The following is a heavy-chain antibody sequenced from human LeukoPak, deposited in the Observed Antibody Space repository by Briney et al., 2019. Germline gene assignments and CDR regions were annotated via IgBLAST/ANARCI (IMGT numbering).Heavy chain of an antibody. Sequence: ASVKVSCKASGYTFTGYYMHWVRQAPGQGLEWMGWINPNSGGTNYAQKFQGRVTMTRDTSISTAYMELSRLRSDDTAVYYCATIVPADEVLEWDYWGQGTLVTVSS. CDR2: INPNSGGT. V-gene: IGHV1-2*02. CDR1: GYTFTGYY. J-gene: IGHJ4*02. CDR3: ATIVPADEVLEWDY. D-gene: IGHD2-2*01.